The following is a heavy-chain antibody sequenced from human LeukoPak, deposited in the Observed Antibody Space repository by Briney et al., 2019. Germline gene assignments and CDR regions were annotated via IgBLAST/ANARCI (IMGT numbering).Heavy chain of an antibody. CDR3: ARGLREDYYYYYMDV. CDR2: MNPNSGNT. CDR1: GYTFTSYD. V-gene: IGHV1-8*01. J-gene: IGHJ6*03. Sequence: AASVKVSCKASGYTFTSYDINWVRQATGQGLEWMGWMNPNSGNTGYAQKFQGRVTMTRDTSISTAYMELSRLRSDDTAVYYCARGLREDYYYYYMDVWGKGTTVTISS.